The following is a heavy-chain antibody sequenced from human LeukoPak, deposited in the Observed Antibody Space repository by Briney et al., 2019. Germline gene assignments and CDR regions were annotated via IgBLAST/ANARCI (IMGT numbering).Heavy chain of an antibody. CDR3: ATRGYSYGQFYYYYMDV. CDR1: GFTFSSYW. V-gene: IGHV3-7*01. CDR2: IKQDGSEK. J-gene: IGHJ6*03. D-gene: IGHD5-18*01. Sequence: PGGSLRLSCAASGFTFSSYWMSWVRQAPGKGLEWVANIKQDGSEKYYVDSVKGRFTISRDNAKSSLYLQMNSLRAEDTAVYYCATRGYSYGQFYYYYMDVWGKGTTVTVSS.